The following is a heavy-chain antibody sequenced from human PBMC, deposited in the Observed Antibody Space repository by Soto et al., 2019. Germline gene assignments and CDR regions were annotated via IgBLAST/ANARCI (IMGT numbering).Heavy chain of an antibody. CDR3: AGGRRRVSLITFGGVIGLDY. CDR2: INHSGST. D-gene: IGHD3-16*02. CDR1: GGSFSGYY. V-gene: IGHV4-34*01. Sequence: SETLSLTCAVYGGSFSGYYWSWIRQPPGKGLEWIGEINHSGSTNYNPSLKSRVTISVDTSKNQFSLKLSSVTAADTAVYYCAGGRRRVSLITFGGVIGLDYWGQGTLVTVSS. J-gene: IGHJ4*02.